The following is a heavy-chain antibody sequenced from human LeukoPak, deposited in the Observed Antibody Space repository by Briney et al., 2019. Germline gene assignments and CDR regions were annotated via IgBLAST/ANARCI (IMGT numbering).Heavy chain of an antibody. CDR2: IWYDGSNK. CDR1: GFTFSSYG. CDR3: AKVVGYYDSSGYGY. D-gene: IGHD3-22*01. Sequence: PGGSLRLSCAASGFTFSSYGMHWVRQAPGKGLEGVAVIWYDGSNKYYADSVKGRFTISRDNSKNTLYLQMNSLRAEDTAVYYCAKVVGYYDSSGYGYWGQGTLVTVSS. J-gene: IGHJ4*02. V-gene: IGHV3-33*06.